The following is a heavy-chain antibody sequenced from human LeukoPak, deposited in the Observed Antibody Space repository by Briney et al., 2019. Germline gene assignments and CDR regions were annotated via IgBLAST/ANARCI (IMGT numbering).Heavy chain of an antibody. J-gene: IGHJ4*02. D-gene: IGHD2-8*01. Sequence: ASVKVSCKVSGYTLTELSMHWVRQAPGKGLEWMGGFDPEDGETIYAQKFQGRVTMTEDTSTDTAYMELSSLRSEDTAVYYCAQHCTNGVCRYYFDYWGQGTLVTVSS. CDR1: GYTLTELS. CDR2: FDPEDGET. V-gene: IGHV1-24*01. CDR3: AQHCTNGVCRYYFDY.